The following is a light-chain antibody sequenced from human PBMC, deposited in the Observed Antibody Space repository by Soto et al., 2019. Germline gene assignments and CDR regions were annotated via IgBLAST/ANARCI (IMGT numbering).Light chain of an antibody. CDR1: QGINNW. J-gene: IGKJ4*02. Sequence: DIQMTQSPSSVSACVGDRVSITCRASQGINNWLAWYQQKAGKAPKLLIYAASSLQSGAPSRFSGSGSGTDLTLTISSLQPEDSATYFSQQANRFPLTFGGGTIIEIK. CDR2: AAS. CDR3: QQANRFPLT. V-gene: IGKV1-12*01.